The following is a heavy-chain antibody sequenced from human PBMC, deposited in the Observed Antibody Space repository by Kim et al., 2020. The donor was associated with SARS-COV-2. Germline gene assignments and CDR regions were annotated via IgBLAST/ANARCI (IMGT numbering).Heavy chain of an antibody. D-gene: IGHD3-22*01. V-gene: IGHV3-53*01. Sequence: GGSLRLSCAASGFTVSSNYMSWVRQAPGKGLEWVSVIYSGGSTYYADSVKGRFTISRDNSKNTLYLQMNSLRAEDTAVYYCARDYYDSSGYFYFDYWGQGTLVTVSS. CDR2: IYSGGST. CDR1: GFTVSSNY. CDR3: ARDYYDSSGYFYFDY. J-gene: IGHJ4*02.